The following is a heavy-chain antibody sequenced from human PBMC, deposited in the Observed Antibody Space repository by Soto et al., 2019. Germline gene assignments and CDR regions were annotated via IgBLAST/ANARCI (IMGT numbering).Heavy chain of an antibody. J-gene: IGHJ4*02. Sequence: EVQLVESGGGLVQPGGSLRLSCAASGFTVGSHYMSWVRQAPGKGLEWVSVIYSGGSTYYAKSVTGRFIISRDNSKSTVYLQMNSLRAEDTAVYYCARDRTISDYRSSGALGLWGQGTLVSVSS. D-gene: IGHD6-6*01. CDR2: IYSGGST. CDR1: GFTVGSHY. V-gene: IGHV3-66*01. CDR3: ARDRTISDYRSSGALGL.